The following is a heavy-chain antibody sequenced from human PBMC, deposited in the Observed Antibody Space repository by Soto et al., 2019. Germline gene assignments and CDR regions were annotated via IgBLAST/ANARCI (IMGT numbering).Heavy chain of an antibody. CDR3: ARTAVAEDYYYYYYYMDV. V-gene: IGHV4-4*02. J-gene: IGHJ6*03. CDR1: SGSISSSNW. Sequence: SEILSLTCAVSSGSISSSNWWSWVRQPPGKGLEWIGEIYHSGSTNYNPSLKSRVTISVDKSKNQFSLKLSSVTAADTAVYYCARTAVAEDYYYYYYYMDVWGKGTTVNVSS. CDR2: IYHSGST. D-gene: IGHD6-19*01.